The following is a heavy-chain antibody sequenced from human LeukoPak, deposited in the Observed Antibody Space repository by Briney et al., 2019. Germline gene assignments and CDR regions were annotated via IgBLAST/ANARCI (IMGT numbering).Heavy chain of an antibody. J-gene: IGHJ4*02. Sequence: ASAKVSCKASGYTFTGYYMHWVRQAPGQGLEWMGRINPNSGGTNYAQKFQGRVTMTRDTSISTAYMELSRLRSDDTAVYYCARSLYYYDSSGYYEIDYWGQGTLVTVSS. CDR3: ARSLYYYDSSGYYEIDY. CDR1: GYTFTGYY. CDR2: INPNSGGT. D-gene: IGHD3-22*01. V-gene: IGHV1-2*06.